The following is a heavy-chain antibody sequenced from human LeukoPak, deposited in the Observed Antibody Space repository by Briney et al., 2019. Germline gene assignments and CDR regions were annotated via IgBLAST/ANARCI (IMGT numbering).Heavy chain of an antibody. CDR3: ARISGSYSYYYWYFDL. Sequence: PSETLSLTCTVSGGSISSYYWSWIRQPPGKGLEWIGYIYYSGSTNYNPSLKSRVTISVDTSKNQFSLKLSSVTAADTAVYYCARISGSYSYYYWYFDLWGRGTLVTVSS. CDR2: IYYSGST. V-gene: IGHV4-59*08. J-gene: IGHJ2*01. D-gene: IGHD3-10*01. CDR1: GGSISSYY.